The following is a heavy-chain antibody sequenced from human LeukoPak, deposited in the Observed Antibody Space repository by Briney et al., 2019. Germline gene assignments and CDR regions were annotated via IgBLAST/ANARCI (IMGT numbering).Heavy chain of an antibody. CDR1: GFTFDDYA. CDR2: ISWNSGST. D-gene: IGHD1-26*01. CDR3: AKDPGFRWGYYFDY. Sequence: HPGGSLRLSCAASGFTFDDYAMHWVRQAPGKGLEWVSGISWNSGSTYYADSVKGRFTISRDNSKNTLYLQMNSLRAEDTAVYYCAKDPGFRWGYYFDYWGQGTLVTVSS. J-gene: IGHJ4*02. V-gene: IGHV3-23*01.